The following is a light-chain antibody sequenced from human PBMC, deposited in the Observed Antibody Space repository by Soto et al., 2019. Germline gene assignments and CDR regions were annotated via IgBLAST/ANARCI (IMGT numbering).Light chain of an antibody. Sequence: QSVLTQPPSVSAAPGQTVTISCSGSSSNVGNNYVSWYQQLPGTAPKLLIYDNNKRPSGIPDRFSGSKSGTSATLAITGLQTGDEADYYCGTWVTSLSVGHVFGTGTKVTVL. CDR3: GTWVTSLSVGHV. V-gene: IGLV1-51*01. CDR1: SSNVGNNY. J-gene: IGLJ1*01. CDR2: DNN.